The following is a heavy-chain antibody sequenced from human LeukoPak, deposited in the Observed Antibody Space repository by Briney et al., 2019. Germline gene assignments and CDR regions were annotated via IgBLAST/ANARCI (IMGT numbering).Heavy chain of an antibody. D-gene: IGHD1-26*01. CDR1: GFTFSSYG. CDR2: IRYDGSNK. Sequence: GGSLTLSCEASGFTFSSYGMHWVRQAPGKGLEWVAFIRYDGSNKYYADSVKGRFTISRDNSKNTLYLQMNSLRAEDTAVYYCANPLLGSSDYWGQGTLVTVSS. V-gene: IGHV3-30*02. CDR3: ANPLLGSSDY. J-gene: IGHJ4*02.